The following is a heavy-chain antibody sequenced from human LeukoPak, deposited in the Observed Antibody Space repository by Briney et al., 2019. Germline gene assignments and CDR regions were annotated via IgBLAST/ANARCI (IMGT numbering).Heavy chain of an antibody. V-gene: IGHV3-33*01. CDR2: IWYDGSNK. J-gene: IGHJ4*02. D-gene: IGHD2-15*01. Sequence: GGSLRLSCAASGFTFSSYGMHWVRQAPGKGLEWVAVIWYDGSNKYYADSVKGRFTISRDNSKNTLYLQMNSLRAEDTAVYYCARPKPSLQVYSPTSYFDYWGQGTLITVSS. CDR3: ARPKPSLQVYSPTSYFDY. CDR1: GFTFSSYG.